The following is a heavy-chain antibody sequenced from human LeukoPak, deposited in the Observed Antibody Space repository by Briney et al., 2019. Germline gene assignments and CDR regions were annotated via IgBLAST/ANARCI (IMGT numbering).Heavy chain of an antibody. D-gene: IGHD3-10*01. Sequence: SETLSLTCAVSSYSISSGYYWGWIRQPPGKGLEWIGSIYHSGSTYYNPSLKSRVTISVDTSKNQFSLKLSSVTAADTAVYYCARTQLWFGFDYWGQGTLVTVSS. CDR1: SYSISSGYY. CDR2: IYHSGST. J-gene: IGHJ4*02. CDR3: ARTQLWFGFDY. V-gene: IGHV4-38-2*01.